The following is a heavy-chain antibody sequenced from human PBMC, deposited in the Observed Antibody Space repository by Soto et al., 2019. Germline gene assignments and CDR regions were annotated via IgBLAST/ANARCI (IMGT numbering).Heavy chain of an antibody. Sequence: LRLSCSASGFTFCRSDLHWVRQAPGKGLEWVGRVRSKIHNYATSFADSVRGRFTISRNDSDNTVSLEMSGLKSEDTALYYCSRHEEGRRMVFYGMDVWGQGTTVTVSS. CDR1: GFTFCRSD. D-gene: IGHD2-8*01. V-gene: IGHV3-73*01. CDR2: VRSKIHNYAT. CDR3: SRHEEGRRMVFYGMDV. J-gene: IGHJ6*02.